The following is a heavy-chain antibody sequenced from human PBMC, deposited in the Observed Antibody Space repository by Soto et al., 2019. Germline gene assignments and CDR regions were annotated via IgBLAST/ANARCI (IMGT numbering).Heavy chain of an antibody. CDR3: AREADILNWFDP. CDR1: RSTVRINY. V-gene: IGHV3-66*01. D-gene: IGHD3-9*01. J-gene: IGHJ5*02. Sequence: GGSLRLSCAVSRSTVRINYMTLVRQAPGKGLEWVSVIYVSGSTYYADSVKGRFTISGDSSKNTLYLQMSSLRAEDTAVYYCAREADILNWFDPWGQGTLVTVSS. CDR2: IYVSGST.